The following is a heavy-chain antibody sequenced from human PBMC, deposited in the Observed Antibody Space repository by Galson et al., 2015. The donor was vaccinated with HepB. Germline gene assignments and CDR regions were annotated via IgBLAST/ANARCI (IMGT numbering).Heavy chain of an antibody. CDR2: ISSQSWTI. CDR1: GFSLSAYS. CDR3: ARGFGPTGNHYWYFDL. J-gene: IGHJ2*01. D-gene: IGHD1-14*01. Sequence: SLRLSCAVSGFSLSAYSMSWVRQAPGKGLEWISYISSQSWTIYHADSVKGRFTISRDNARNSLDLQMTSLRAEDTAVYYCARGFGPTGNHYWYFDLWGRGTLVTVSS. V-gene: IGHV3-48*01.